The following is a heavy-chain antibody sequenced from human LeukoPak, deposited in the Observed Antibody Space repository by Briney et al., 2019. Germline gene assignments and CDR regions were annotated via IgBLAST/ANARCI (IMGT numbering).Heavy chain of an antibody. D-gene: IGHD1-1*01. Sequence: PGGSLRLSCAASGFTFSTYSMNWVRQAPGKGLEWVSSISSSSTYIYYADSLKGRFTISRDNARNSLYLQMNSLRAEDTAVYYCAREQLKPTTPRDGMDVWGQGTTVTVSS. CDR3: AREQLKPTTPRDGMDV. CDR1: GFTFSTYS. CDR2: ISSSSTYI. V-gene: IGHV3-21*01. J-gene: IGHJ6*02.